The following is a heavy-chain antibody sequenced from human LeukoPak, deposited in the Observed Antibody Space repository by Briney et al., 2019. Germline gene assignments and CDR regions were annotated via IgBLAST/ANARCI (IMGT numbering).Heavy chain of an antibody. V-gene: IGHV1-46*01. Sequence: ASVKVSCKASGYIFTDYYMHWVRQAPGQELGWMGRINPSGGSTSYAQKFQGRVTMTRDMSTSTVYMELSSLRSEDTAVYYCAREQNWNYRSIGAFDIWGQGTMVTVSS. J-gene: IGHJ3*02. CDR2: INPSGGST. CDR3: AREQNWNYRSIGAFDI. D-gene: IGHD1-7*01. CDR1: GYIFTDYY.